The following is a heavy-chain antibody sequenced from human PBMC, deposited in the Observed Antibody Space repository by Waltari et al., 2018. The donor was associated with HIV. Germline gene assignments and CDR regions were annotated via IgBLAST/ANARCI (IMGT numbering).Heavy chain of an antibody. D-gene: IGHD1-26*01. CDR2: RNPNSGNT. J-gene: IGHJ4*02. V-gene: IGHV1-8*01. Sequence: QVQLVQSGAEVKKPGASVKVSCKTSGYTFSSYDINWVRQATEQGHEWMGEAKGQGAEWRGWRNPNSGNTGYAQKFQGRVFMTRNTSIRTVYMELIGLRSEDTAVYYCATWEGRGQPSSYINYWGQGTLVTVSS. CDR1: GYTFSSYD. CDR3: ATWEGRGQPSSYINY.